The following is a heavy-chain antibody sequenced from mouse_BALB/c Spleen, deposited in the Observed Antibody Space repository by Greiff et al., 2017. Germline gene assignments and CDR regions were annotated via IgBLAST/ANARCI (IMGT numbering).Heavy chain of an antibody. CDR2: INSNGGST. CDR3: ARPIYWYFDV. Sequence: EVQVVESGGGLVKLGGSLKLSCAASGFTFSSYYMSWVRQTPEKRLELVAAINSNGGSTYYPDTVKGRFTISRDNAKNTLYLQMSSLKSEDTALYYCARPIYWYFDVWGAGTTVTVSS. CDR1: GFTFSSYY. V-gene: IGHV5-6-2*01. J-gene: IGHJ1*01. D-gene: IGHD6-5*01.